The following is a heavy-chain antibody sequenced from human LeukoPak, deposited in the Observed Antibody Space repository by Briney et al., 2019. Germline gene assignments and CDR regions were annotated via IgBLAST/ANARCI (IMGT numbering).Heavy chain of an antibody. D-gene: IGHD4-11*01. CDR3: ARSNTMTSNYYYGMDV. CDR1: GFTFRSHG. Sequence: PGRSLRLSCAASGFTFRSHGMQWVRQAPGKGLEWVAVIWYDGSKTYYADSVKGRFTTSRDNSKNTLDLQMSSLRAEDTAVYYCARSNTMTSNYYYGMDVWGQGTTVTVSS. CDR2: IWYDGSKT. J-gene: IGHJ6*02. V-gene: IGHV3-33*01.